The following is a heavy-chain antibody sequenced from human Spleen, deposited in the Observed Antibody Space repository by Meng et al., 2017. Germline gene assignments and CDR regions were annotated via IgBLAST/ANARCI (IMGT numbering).Heavy chain of an antibody. CDR3: ARGPSSWYYYFDY. CDR1: GFTFSSYA. V-gene: IGHV3-30*04. Sequence: GESLKISCAASGFTFSSYAMHWVRQAPGKGLEWVAVISYDGSNKYYADSVKGRFTISRDNSKNTLYLQMNSLRAEDTAVYYCARGPSSWYYYFDYWGQGTLVTVSS. J-gene: IGHJ4*02. D-gene: IGHD6-13*01. CDR2: ISYDGSNK.